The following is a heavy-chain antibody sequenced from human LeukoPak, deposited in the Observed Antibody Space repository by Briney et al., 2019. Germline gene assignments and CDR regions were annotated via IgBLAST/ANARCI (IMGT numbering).Heavy chain of an antibody. CDR1: GFTFSTYD. CDR3: AKGGYFDFEN. V-gene: IGHV3-23*01. CDR2: ISRSGST. Sequence: GGSLRLSCAASGFTFSTYDMQWVRQAPGMGLEWVSGISRSGSTYYTDSVKGRFTISRDNSKNTLDLQMNSLRAEDTAVCYCAKGGYFDFENWGQGTMVTVSP. J-gene: IGHJ3*01. D-gene: IGHD3-9*01.